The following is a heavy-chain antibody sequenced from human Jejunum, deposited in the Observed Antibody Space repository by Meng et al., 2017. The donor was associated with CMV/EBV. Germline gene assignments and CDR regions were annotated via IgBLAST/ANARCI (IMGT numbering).Heavy chain of an antibody. Sequence: AGLSVSANYMTWVRQAPGKGLEWVSVFYTGGQTYYADAVKGRFTISRDTSKNTVDLQMNSLRAEDTAVYYCSSFDYAGHPDSFDIWGQGTLVTVSS. V-gene: IGHV3-53*01. CDR3: SSFDYAGHPDSFDI. D-gene: IGHD3-9*01. J-gene: IGHJ4*01. CDR2: FYTGGQT. CDR1: GLSVSANY.